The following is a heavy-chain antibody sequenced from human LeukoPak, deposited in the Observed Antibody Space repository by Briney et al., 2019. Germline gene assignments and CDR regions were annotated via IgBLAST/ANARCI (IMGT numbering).Heavy chain of an antibody. D-gene: IGHD2-15*01. V-gene: IGHV4-39*01. CDR1: GGSISSSSYY. CDR3: ARHGVVVAAVGGFDP. J-gene: IGHJ5*02. CDR2: IYYSGST. Sequence: SETLSLTCTVSGGSISSSSYYWGWIRQPPGKGLEWVGSIYYSGSTYYNPSLKSRVTISVDTSKNQFSLKLSSVTAADTAVYCCARHGVVVAAVGGFDPWGQGTLVTVSS.